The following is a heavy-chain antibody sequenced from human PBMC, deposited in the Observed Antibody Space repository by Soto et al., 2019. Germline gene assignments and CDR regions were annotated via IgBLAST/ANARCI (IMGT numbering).Heavy chain of an antibody. CDR2: IYKSATT. J-gene: IGHJ5*01. CDR3: ARGRYCLTGRCLPNWFDS. CDR1: GDSISTVDYF. Sequence: SETLSLTCSASGDSISTVDYFWAWIRQPPGQALEYIGYIYKSATTYYNPSFESRVAISLDTSKSQFSLNVTSVTAADTAVYFCARGRYCLTGRCLPNWFDSWGQGTLVTVSS. D-gene: IGHD2-15*01. V-gene: IGHV4-30-4*01.